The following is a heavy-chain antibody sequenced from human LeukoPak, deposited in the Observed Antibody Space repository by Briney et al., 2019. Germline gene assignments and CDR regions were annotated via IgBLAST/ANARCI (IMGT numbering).Heavy chain of an antibody. CDR3: AREACSGGSCYSANFDY. Sequence: KPSETLSLTFTVSGGSISSYYWSWIRQPPGKGLEWIGYIYYSGSTNYNPSLKSRVTISVDTSKNQFSLKLRSVTAADTAVYYCAREACSGGSCYSANFDYWGQGTLVTVSS. CDR1: GGSISSYY. V-gene: IGHV4-59*12. J-gene: IGHJ4*02. CDR2: IYYSGST. D-gene: IGHD2-15*01.